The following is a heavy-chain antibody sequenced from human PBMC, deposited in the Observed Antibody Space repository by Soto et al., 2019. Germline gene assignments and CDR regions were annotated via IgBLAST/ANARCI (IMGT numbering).Heavy chain of an antibody. V-gene: IGHV1-69*12. J-gene: IGHJ6*02. CDR1: GGTFSSYA. Sequence: QVQLVQSGAEVKKPGSSMKVSCKASGGTFSSYAISWVRQAPGQGLEWMGGIIPIFGTADYAQKFHGRVTSSADESTRTAYMELSSLRYEDTAVYYCARGITGTVTYYYGFDVWGQGTTVTVSS. CDR2: IIPIFGTA. D-gene: IGHD1-20*01. CDR3: ARGITGTVTYYYGFDV.